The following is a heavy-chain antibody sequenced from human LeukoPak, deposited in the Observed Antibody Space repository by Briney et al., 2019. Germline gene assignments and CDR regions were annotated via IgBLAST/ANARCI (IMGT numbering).Heavy chain of an antibody. Sequence: GGSLRLSCAASGFTFSACSLNWVRQAAGKGLEWVACISSSSSYIFYADSVSRRSSISRDNAKNSLYLQMNSLRAEDTAVYYCARVQKSRKSVASAVDCWGQGTVVIVSS. J-gene: IGHJ4*02. CDR3: ARVQKSRKSVASAVDC. D-gene: IGHD5-12*01. V-gene: IGHV3-21*01. CDR2: ISSSSSYI. CDR1: GFTFSACS.